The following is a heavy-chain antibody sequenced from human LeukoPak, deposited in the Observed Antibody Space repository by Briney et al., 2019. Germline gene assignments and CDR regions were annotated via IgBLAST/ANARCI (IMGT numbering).Heavy chain of an antibody. CDR1: GFTFSDYY. J-gene: IGHJ3*02. D-gene: IGHD3-10*01. CDR2: ISSSGSTI. CDR3: AREDYYGPGSSLGAFDI. Sequence: GGSLRLSCAASGFTFSDYYMSWIRQAPGKGLEWVSYISSSGSTIYYADSVKGRFTISRDNAKNSLYLQMNSLRAEDTAVYYCAREDYYGPGSSLGAFDIWGQGTMVTVSS. V-gene: IGHV3-11*01.